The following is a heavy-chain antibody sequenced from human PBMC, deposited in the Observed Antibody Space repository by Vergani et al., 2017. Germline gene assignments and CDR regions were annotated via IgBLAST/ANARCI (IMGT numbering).Heavy chain of an antibody. V-gene: IGHV3-30*02. CDR3: ANVGAWWNEEDAFEI. Sequence: QVQLVESGGGVVQPGGSLRLSCAASGFTFSSYGMHWVRQAPGKGLEWVAFIRYDGSNKYYADSVKGRFTISRDNSKNTLYLQMNSLRAEDTAVYSCANVGAWWNEEDAFEIWGQGTMVTVSS. CDR1: GFTFSSYG. J-gene: IGHJ3*02. CDR2: IRYDGSNK. D-gene: IGHD1-1*01.